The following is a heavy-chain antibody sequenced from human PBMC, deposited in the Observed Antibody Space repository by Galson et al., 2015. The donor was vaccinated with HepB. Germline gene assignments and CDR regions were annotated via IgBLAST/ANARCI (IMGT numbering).Heavy chain of an antibody. V-gene: IGHV3-15*07. Sequence: SLRLSCAASGFTFSNAWMNWVRQAPGKGLEWVGRIKSKTDGGTTDYAAPVKGRFTISRDDSKNTLYLQMNSLKTEDTAVYYCTTTPEQLWFHYYYGMDVWGQGTTVTVSS. CDR2: IKSKTDGGTT. D-gene: IGHD5-18*01. CDR1: GFTFSNAW. J-gene: IGHJ6*02. CDR3: TTTPEQLWFHYYYGMDV.